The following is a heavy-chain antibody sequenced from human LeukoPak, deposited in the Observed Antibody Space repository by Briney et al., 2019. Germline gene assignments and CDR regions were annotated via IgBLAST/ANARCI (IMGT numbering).Heavy chain of an antibody. D-gene: IGHD3-16*02. CDR2: IIPIFGTA. J-gene: IGHJ5*02. Sequence: GSSVKVSCKASGGTFSSYAISWVRQAPGQGLEWMGRIIPIFGTANYAQKFQGRVTITTDESTSTACMELSSLRSEDTAVYYCARDPRSEVIGWFDPWGQGTLVTVSS. V-gene: IGHV1-69*05. CDR1: GGTFSSYA. CDR3: ARDPRSEVIGWFDP.